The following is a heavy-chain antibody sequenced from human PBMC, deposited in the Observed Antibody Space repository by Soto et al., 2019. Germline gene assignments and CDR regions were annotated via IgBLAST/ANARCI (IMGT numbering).Heavy chain of an antibody. J-gene: IGHJ4*02. CDR3: AKAKRTVTTSRPVDY. CDR1: GFTFSSYA. Sequence: GGSLRLSCAASGFTFSSYAMSWVRQAPGKGLEWVSAISGSGGSTYYADSVKGRFTISRDNSKNTLYLQMNSLRAEDTVVYYCAKAKRTVTTSRPVDYWGQGTLVTVSS. CDR2: ISGSGGST. D-gene: IGHD4-17*01. V-gene: IGHV3-23*01.